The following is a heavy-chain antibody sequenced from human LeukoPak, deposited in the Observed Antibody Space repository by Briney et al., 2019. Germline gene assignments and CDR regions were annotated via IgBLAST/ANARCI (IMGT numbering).Heavy chain of an antibody. CDR2: ISYDGSNK. J-gene: IGHJ4*02. CDR1: GFTFSSYG. V-gene: IGHV3-30*18. D-gene: IGHD1-20*01. CDR3: AKDRPSYNWNDVEGFDY. Sequence: GRSLRLSCAASGFTFSSYGMHWVRQAPGKGLEWVAVISYDGSNKYYADSVKGRFTISRDNSKNTLYLQMNSLRAEDTAAYYCAKDRPSYNWNDVEGFDYWGQGTLVTVSS.